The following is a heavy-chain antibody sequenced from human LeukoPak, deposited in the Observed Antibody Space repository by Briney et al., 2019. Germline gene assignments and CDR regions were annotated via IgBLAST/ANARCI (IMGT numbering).Heavy chain of an antibody. J-gene: IGHJ5*02. CDR1: GGSISSSSYY. D-gene: IGHD3-22*01. V-gene: IGHV4-39*07. Sequence: SETLSLTCTVSGGSISSSSYYWGWIRQPPGKGLEWIGSIYHSGSTYYNPSLKSRVTISVDTSKNQFSLKLSSVTAADTAVYYCARDGDRGLYYDSSATGWFDPWGQGTLVTVSS. CDR3: ARDGDRGLYYDSSATGWFDP. CDR2: IYHSGST.